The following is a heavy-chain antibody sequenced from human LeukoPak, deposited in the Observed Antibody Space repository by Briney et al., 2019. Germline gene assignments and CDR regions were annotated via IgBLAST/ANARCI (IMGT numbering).Heavy chain of an antibody. Sequence: SETLSLTCNVSGDSLTSHFWSWIRQTPGKGLEWIGYVFHSGTTNYSPSLKSRITISLDTSKKQFYLRLASVTAADTAVYYCARRMATVTDAFDIWGRGTMVSVSS. J-gene: IGHJ3*02. CDR2: VFHSGTT. V-gene: IGHV4-59*08. D-gene: IGHD5-24*01. CDR1: GDSLTSHF. CDR3: ARRMATVTDAFDI.